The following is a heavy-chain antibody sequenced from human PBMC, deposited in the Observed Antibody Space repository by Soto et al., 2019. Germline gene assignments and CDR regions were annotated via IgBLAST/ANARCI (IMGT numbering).Heavy chain of an antibody. D-gene: IGHD3-3*01. Sequence: LRLSCAASGFTFSSYGMHWVRQAPGKGLEWVAVISYDGSNKYYADSVKGRFTISRDNSKNTLYLQMNSLRAEDTAVYYCAKDSTWDDFWSGYYPDAYYGMDVWGQGTTVTVSS. CDR3: AKDSTWDDFWSGYYPDAYYGMDV. J-gene: IGHJ6*02. V-gene: IGHV3-30*18. CDR2: ISYDGSNK. CDR1: GFTFSSYG.